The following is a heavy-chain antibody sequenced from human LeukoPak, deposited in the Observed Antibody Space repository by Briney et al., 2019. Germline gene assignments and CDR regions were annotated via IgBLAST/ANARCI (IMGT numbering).Heavy chain of an antibody. CDR2: IYYSGST. V-gene: IGHV4-59*08. CDR1: GGSISSYY. CDR3: ARQTILGYCSGGSCPAPYYCYGMDV. Sequence: SETLSLTCTVSGGSISSYYWSWIRQPPGKGLEWIGYIYYSGSTNYNPSLKSRVTISVDTSRDQFSLKLTSVTAADTAVYYCARQTILGYCSGGSCPAPYYCYGMDVWGQGTTVTVSS. J-gene: IGHJ6*02. D-gene: IGHD2-15*01.